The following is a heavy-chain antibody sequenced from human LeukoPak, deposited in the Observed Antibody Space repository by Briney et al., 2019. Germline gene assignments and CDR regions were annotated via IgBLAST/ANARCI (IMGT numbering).Heavy chain of an antibody. J-gene: IGHJ4*02. Sequence: GGSLRLSCAASEFTFSSYAMTWVRQAPGKGLEWVGFIRSKTYGETTEYAASVKGRFTISRDDSKSIAYLQMHSLKTEDTAVYYCTREYYDSSGYSSYYFDHWGQGTLVTVSS. CDR2: IRSKTYGETT. V-gene: IGHV3-49*04. CDR3: TREYYDSSGYSSYYFDH. CDR1: EFTFSSYA. D-gene: IGHD3-22*01.